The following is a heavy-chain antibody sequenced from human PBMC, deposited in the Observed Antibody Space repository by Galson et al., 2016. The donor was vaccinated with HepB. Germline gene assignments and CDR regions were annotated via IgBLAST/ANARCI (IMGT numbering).Heavy chain of an antibody. J-gene: IGHJ4*02. D-gene: IGHD2-2*01. CDR2: IYPGDSDT. CDR1: GYSFTSYW. Sequence: QSGAEVKKPGESLKISCKGSGYSFTSYWIGWVRQMPGKGLEWMGIIYPGDSDTRYSPSFQGQVTISADKSISTAYLQWSSLKASDTAMYYCARTRYCSSTTCPPPRLPFDYWGQGTLVTVSS. V-gene: IGHV5-51*01. CDR3: ARTRYCSSTTCPPPRLPFDY.